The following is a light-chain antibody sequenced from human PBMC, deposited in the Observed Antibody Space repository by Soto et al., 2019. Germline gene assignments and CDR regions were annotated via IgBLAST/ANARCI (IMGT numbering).Light chain of an antibody. V-gene: IGLV2-14*01. CDR3: SSYTSSSTPWVV. CDR1: SSDVGGYNY. J-gene: IGLJ2*01. Sequence: QSALTQPASVSGSPGQSITISCTGTSSDVGGYNYVSWCQQHPGKAPKLMIYDVSNRPSGVSNRFSGSKSGNTASLTISGLQAEDEADYYCSSYTSSSTPWVVFGGGTQLTVL. CDR2: DVS.